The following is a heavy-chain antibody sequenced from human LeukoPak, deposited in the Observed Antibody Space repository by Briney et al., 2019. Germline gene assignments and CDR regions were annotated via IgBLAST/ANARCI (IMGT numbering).Heavy chain of an antibody. CDR1: GGSISSSSYY. D-gene: IGHD5-18*01. CDR2: IYYSGST. CDR3: ARGPRGYSYGYDS. J-gene: IGHJ5*01. Sequence: SETLSLTCTVSGGSISSSSYYWGWLRQPPGKGLEWIGSIYYSGSTYYNPSLKSRVTISVDTSKNQFSLKLSSVTAADTAVYYCARGPRGYSYGYDSWGQGTLVTVSS. V-gene: IGHV4-39*07.